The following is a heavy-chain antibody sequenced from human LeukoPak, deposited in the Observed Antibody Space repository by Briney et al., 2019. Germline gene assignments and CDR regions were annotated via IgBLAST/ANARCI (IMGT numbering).Heavy chain of an antibody. J-gene: IGHJ5*02. Sequence: SETLSLTCAVYGGSFSGYYWSWIRQPPGKGLEWIGEINHSGSTNYNPSLKSRVTISVDTSKNQFSLKLSSVTAADTAVYYCARANRAPNYYGSGSYFWFDPWGQGTLVTVSS. V-gene: IGHV4-34*01. CDR3: ARANRAPNYYGSGSYFWFDP. CDR1: GGSFSGYY. D-gene: IGHD3-10*01. CDR2: INHSGST.